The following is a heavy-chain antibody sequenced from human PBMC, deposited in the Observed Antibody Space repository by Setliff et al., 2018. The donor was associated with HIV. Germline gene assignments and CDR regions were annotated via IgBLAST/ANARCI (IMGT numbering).Heavy chain of an antibody. CDR1: GGSISSHY. D-gene: IGHD3-22*01. Sequence: PSETLSLTCSVSGGSISSHYWSWIRQPPGKGLEWIGYVYYSGITNYNVSLKSRVTISVDTSKNQFSLKRRSVTAAETAVYYCAGADYSDTSGYYSNFDYWGQGTLVTVSS. V-gene: IGHV4-59*11. CDR3: AGADYSDTSGYYSNFDY. J-gene: IGHJ4*02. CDR2: VYYSGIT.